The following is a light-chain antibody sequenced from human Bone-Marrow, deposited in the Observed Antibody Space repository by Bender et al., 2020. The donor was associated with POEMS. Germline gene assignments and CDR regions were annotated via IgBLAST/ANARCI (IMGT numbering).Light chain of an antibody. CDR2: EVT. Sequence: QSALTQPASVSGSPGQSITIPCTGTTSDIGAYNYVSWFQHRPDKAPKLIIFEVTKRPSGVSNRFSGSKSGNTASLTISGLQADDEADYYCSSYASSNTWVFGGGTKLTVL. J-gene: IGLJ3*02. CDR1: TSDIGAYNY. V-gene: IGLV2-14*01. CDR3: SSYASSNTWV.